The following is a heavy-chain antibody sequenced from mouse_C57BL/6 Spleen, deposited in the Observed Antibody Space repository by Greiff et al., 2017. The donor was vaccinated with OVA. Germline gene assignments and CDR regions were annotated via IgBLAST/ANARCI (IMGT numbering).Heavy chain of an antibody. Sequence: VQLQQPGAELVRPGTSVKLSCKASGYTFTSYWMHWVKQRPGQGLEWIGVIDPSDSYTNYNQKFKGKATLTVDTSSSTAYMQLSSLTSEDSAVYYCASRTGTRNFDYWGQGTTLTVSS. CDR1: GYTFTSYW. V-gene: IGHV1-59*01. D-gene: IGHD4-1*01. CDR2: IDPSDSYT. CDR3: ASRTGTRNFDY. J-gene: IGHJ2*01.